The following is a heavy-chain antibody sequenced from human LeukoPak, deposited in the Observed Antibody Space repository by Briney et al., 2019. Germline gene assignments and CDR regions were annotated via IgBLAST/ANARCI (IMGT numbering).Heavy chain of an antibody. V-gene: IGHV1-2*02. CDR3: ARAFPDYYDSSGYPHDYYYYYMDV. Sequence: ASVKVSCKASGYTFTGYYMHWVRQAPGQGLEWMGWINPNSGGTNYAQKFQGRVTMTRDTSISTAYMELSRLRSDDTAVYYCARAFPDYYDSSGYPHDYYYYYMDVWGKGTTVTISS. J-gene: IGHJ6*03. CDR2: INPNSGGT. CDR1: GYTFTGYY. D-gene: IGHD3-22*01.